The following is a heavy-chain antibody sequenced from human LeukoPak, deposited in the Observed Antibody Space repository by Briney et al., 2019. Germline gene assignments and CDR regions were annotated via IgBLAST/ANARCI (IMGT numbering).Heavy chain of an antibody. J-gene: IGHJ6*02. CDR2: VRSKAYGGTT. CDR3: TRGPTQQWLYYGMDV. V-gene: IGHV3-49*04. D-gene: IGHD6-19*01. Sequence: GGSPRLSCAASGFTFGNHAMSWVRQAPGKGLEWVGFVRSKAYGGTTEYAASVKGRFMISRDDSNSIAYLQMNSLQTEDTAVYYCTRGPTQQWLYYGMDVWGQGTTVIVSS. CDR1: GFTFGNHA.